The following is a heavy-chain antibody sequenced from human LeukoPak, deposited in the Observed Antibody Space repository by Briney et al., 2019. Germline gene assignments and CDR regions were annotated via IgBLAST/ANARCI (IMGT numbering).Heavy chain of an antibody. D-gene: IGHD6-13*01. J-gene: IGHJ5*02. CDR3: AKPPDSRSWYWFDP. CDR1: GFIFSSYG. CDR2: ISYDGTNT. V-gene: IGHV3-30*18. Sequence: GRSLRLSCAASGFIFSSYGMHWVRLAPGKGLEWVAAISYDGTNTYYADSVKGRFTISRDNSKNTLYLQMNSLRPEDTAVYYCAKPPDSRSWYWFDPWGQGTLVTVSS.